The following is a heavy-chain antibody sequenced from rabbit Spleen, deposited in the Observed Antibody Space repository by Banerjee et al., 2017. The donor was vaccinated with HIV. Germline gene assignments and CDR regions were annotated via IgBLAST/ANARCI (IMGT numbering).Heavy chain of an antibody. Sequence: QDQLVESGGGLVQPEGSLTLTCKASGFDFSSNAMCWFRQAPGKGPEWIACIYNGDGSTYYASWAKGRFTISKTSSTTVTLQMTSLTAADTATYFCARDLVAVIGWNFNLWGQGTLVTVS. V-gene: IGHV1S47*01. J-gene: IGHJ4*01. CDR2: IYNGDGST. CDR1: GFDFSSNA. D-gene: IGHD5-1*01. CDR3: ARDLVAVIGWNFNL.